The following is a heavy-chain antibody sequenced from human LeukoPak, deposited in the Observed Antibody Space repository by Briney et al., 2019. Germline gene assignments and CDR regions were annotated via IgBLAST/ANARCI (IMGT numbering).Heavy chain of an antibody. Sequence: GGSLRLSFAASAFTFSSYWMTWVRQAPGEGLEWVANINRDGSEKNHVDSVKGRFIISRDNAKNSLYLQMNSLRAEDTAVYYCAKEAGQDYGALDAFDVWGQGTMVTVSS. V-gene: IGHV3-7*01. CDR1: AFTFSSYW. CDR3: AKEAGQDYGALDAFDV. J-gene: IGHJ3*01. D-gene: IGHD4-17*01. CDR2: INRDGSEK.